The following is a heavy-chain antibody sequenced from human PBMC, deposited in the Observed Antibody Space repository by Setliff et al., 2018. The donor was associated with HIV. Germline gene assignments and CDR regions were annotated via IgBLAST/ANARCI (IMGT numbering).Heavy chain of an antibody. Sequence: SETLSLTCAVSGGPFSDFFWTWVRQPPGEGLEWIGEISHSGGTNYNPSLESRLTISIDTPGNQFSLRLTSVSVADTAVYFCARRPPYSSSPRDFFDFWGPGTLVTVSS. CDR3: ARRPPYSSSPRDFFDF. CDR2: ISHSGGT. CDR1: GGPFSDFF. D-gene: IGHD6-6*01. V-gene: IGHV4-34*01. J-gene: IGHJ4*02.